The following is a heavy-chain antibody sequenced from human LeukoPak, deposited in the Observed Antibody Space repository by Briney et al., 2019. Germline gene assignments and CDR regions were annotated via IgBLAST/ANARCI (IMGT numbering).Heavy chain of an antibody. J-gene: IGHJ5*02. Sequence: SETLSLTCTVSGGSISSYYWSWIRQPPGKGLEWIGYIYYSGSTNYNPSLKSRVTISVDTSKNQFPLKLSCVTAADTAVYYCAREWIRQFDPWGQGTLVTVSS. V-gene: IGHV4-59*01. CDR1: GGSISSYY. CDR2: IYYSGST. D-gene: IGHD2-2*03. CDR3: AREWIRQFDP.